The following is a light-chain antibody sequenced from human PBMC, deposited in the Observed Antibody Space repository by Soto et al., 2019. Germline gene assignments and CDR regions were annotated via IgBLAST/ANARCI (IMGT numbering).Light chain of an antibody. J-gene: IGLJ1*01. V-gene: IGLV2-14*01. Sequence: QSALTQPASVSGSPGQSITISCTGSSSDVGGYNHVSWYQQHPGKAPKLMIYEVSNRPSGVSNRFSGSKSGNTASLTISGLQAADEADYYCSLYTSENTYVFGTGTKLTVL. CDR1: SSDVGGYNH. CDR3: SLYTSENTYV. CDR2: EVS.